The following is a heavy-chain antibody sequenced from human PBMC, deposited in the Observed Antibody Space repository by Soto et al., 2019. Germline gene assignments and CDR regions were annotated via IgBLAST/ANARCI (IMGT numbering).Heavy chain of an antibody. D-gene: IGHD3-10*01. CDR1: GGSISSYF. Sequence: QVQLQESGPGLVKPSETLSLTCTVSGGSISSYFWSWIRQPPGKGLEWIGYIDHSGSTKYNPSLKSQVTISVDTSKKQFSLKLTSVTAADTAVYYCATYYGSGTPAAFDIWGQGTRVTVSS. CDR2: IDHSGST. CDR3: ATYYGSGTPAAFDI. V-gene: IGHV4-59*01. J-gene: IGHJ3*02.